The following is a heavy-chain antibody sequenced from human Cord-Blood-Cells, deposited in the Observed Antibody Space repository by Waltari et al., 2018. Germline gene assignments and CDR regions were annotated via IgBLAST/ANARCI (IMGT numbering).Heavy chain of an antibody. V-gene: IGHV1-46*01. D-gene: IGHD6-19*01. CDR3: ARELSIAVGLAPSYWYFDL. J-gene: IGHJ2*01. CDR1: GYTFTSYY. CDR2: INPSGGST. Sequence: QVQLVQSGAEVKKPGASVKVSCTASGYTFTSYYMHWVRQAPGQGREWRGRINPSGGSTSYEQKFKGRVTMTRDTSTSTVYMERSSLRSEDTAVYCCARELSIAVGLAPSYWYFDLWGRGTLVTVSS.